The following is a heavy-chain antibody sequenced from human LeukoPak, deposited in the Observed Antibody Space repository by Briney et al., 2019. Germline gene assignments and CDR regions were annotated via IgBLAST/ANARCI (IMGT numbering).Heavy chain of an antibody. CDR2: IYSGGST. D-gene: IGHD6-19*01. J-gene: IGHJ3*02. CDR1: GFTVSSNY. Sequence: GGSLRLSCAASGFTVSSNYMSWVRQAPGKGLEWVSVIYSGGSTYYADSVKGRFTISRDNSKNTLYLQMNSLRAEDTAVYYCAKPQWLVLGDAFDIWGQETMLTVSS. CDR3: AKPQWLVLGDAFDI. V-gene: IGHV3-66*01.